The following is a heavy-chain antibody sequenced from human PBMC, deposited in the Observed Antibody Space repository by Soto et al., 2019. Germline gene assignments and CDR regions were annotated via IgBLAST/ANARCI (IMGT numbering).Heavy chain of an antibody. CDR2: IYYSEST. Sequence: QLQLQESGPGLVKPSETLSLTCTVSGGSISSSSYYWGWIRQPPGKGLEWIGSIYYSESTYYNPSLKIRVTISDDTSKNPYSLKLSSVTAADTAVYSWVRHGVAARGKCDPCGQGTLVTVSS. D-gene: IGHD6-6*01. J-gene: IGHJ5*02. CDR1: GGSISSSSYY. CDR3: VRHGVAARGKCDP. V-gene: IGHV4-39*01.